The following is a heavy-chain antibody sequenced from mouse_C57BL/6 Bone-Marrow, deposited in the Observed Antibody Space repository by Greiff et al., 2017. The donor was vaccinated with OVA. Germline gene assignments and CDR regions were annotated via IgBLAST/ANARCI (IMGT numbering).Heavy chain of an antibody. CDR3: ASPYDYSWFAY. D-gene: IGHD2-4*01. CDR2: ISDGGSYT. V-gene: IGHV5-4*01. Sequence: EVQGVESGGGLVKPGGSLKLSCAASGFTFSSYAMSWVRQTPEQRLEWVATISDGGSYTYYPDNVKGRFTISRDNAKNNLYLQMSHLKSEDTAMYYCASPYDYSWFAYWGQGTIVTVSA. CDR1: GFTFSSYA. J-gene: IGHJ3*01.